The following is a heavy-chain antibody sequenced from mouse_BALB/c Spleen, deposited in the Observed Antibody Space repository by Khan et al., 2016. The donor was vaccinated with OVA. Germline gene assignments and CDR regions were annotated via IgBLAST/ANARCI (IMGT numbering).Heavy chain of an antibody. V-gene: IGHV2-9*02. CDR1: GFSLTSYG. D-gene: IGHD1-3*01. J-gene: IGHJ2*01. Sequence: VQLQQSGPGLVEPSQSLNITCTVSGFSLTSYGVHWVRQPPGTGLEWLGVIWAGGRTNYYSALMSSLSLSKDNSKSQVFLKMNSLQTDDTAMYYCARLEDIWGQGTTLTVSS. CDR2: IWAGGRT. CDR3: ARLEDI.